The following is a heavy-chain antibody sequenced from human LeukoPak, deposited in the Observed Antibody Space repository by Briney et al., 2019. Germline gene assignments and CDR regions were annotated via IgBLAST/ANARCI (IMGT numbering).Heavy chain of an antibody. D-gene: IGHD5-18*01. CDR1: GYTFTSYG. CDR2: FDPEDGET. CDR3: ATVSNTAMVGFDI. Sequence: ASVKVPCKASGYTFTSYGISWVRQAPGKGLEWMGGFDPEDGETIYAQKFQGRVTMTEDTSTDTAYMELSSLRSEDTAVYYCATVSNTAMVGFDIWGQGTMVTVSS. V-gene: IGHV1-24*01. J-gene: IGHJ3*02.